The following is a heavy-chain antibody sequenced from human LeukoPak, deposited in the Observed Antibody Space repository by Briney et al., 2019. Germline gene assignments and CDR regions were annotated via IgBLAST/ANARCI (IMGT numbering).Heavy chain of an antibody. V-gene: IGHV1-2*02. D-gene: IGHD2-2*01. J-gene: IGHJ6*03. CDR3: ARADSVPAGDYYYWYMDV. CDR1: GFTLTDY. CDR2: IKPNSGDT. Sequence: ASVKVSCKASGFTLTDYIHWVRQDPRQGLQWMGWIKPNSGDTDYAQKFQGRVTMTRDTSISTVYMELSSLRSDDTAVYYCARADSVPAGDYYYWYMDVWGKGTMVTVSS.